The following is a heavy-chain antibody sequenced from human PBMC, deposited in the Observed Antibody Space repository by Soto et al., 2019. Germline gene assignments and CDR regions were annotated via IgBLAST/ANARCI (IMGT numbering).Heavy chain of an antibody. Sequence: SETLSLTCTVSGGSISSGGYYWSWIRQHPEKGLEWIGYIYYSGSTYYNPSLKSRVTISVDTSKNQFSLKLSSVTAADTAVYYCARGIGPIPSFDYWGQGTLVTVSS. CDR3: ARGIGPIPSFDY. J-gene: IGHJ4*02. D-gene: IGHD2-15*01. CDR1: GGSISSGGYY. V-gene: IGHV4-31*03. CDR2: IYYSGST.